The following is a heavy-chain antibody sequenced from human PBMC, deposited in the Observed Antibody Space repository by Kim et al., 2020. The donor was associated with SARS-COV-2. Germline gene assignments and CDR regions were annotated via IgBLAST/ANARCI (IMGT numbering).Heavy chain of an antibody. CDR2: IYYSGST. V-gene: IGHV4-59*13. CDR1: GGSISSYY. Sequence: SETLSLTCTVSGGSISSYYWSWIRQPPGKGLEWIGYIYYSGSTNYNPSLKSRVTISVDTSKNQFSLKLSSVTAADTAVYYCARGGEDPLDAFDIWGQGTMVTVSS. J-gene: IGHJ3*02. CDR3: ARGGEDPLDAFDI. D-gene: IGHD3-16*01.